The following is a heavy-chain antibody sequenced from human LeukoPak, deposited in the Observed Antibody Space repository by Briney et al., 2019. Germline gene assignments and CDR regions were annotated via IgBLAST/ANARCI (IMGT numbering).Heavy chain of an antibody. CDR2: IKQDGSDK. J-gene: IGHJ4*02. D-gene: IGHD5-18*01. CDR3: ATLDTAMVTNFGY. Sequence: PGGSLRLSCAASGLTFRRDWMSWVRQAPGKGLEWVAMIKQDGSDKHYVDSVKGRFTISSDNTKNSLNLQMNSLRAEDTAVYYCATLDTAMVTNFGYWGQGALVTVSS. CDR1: GLTFRRDW. V-gene: IGHV3-7*01.